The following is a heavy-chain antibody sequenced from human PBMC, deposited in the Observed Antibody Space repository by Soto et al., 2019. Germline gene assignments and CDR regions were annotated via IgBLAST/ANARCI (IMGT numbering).Heavy chain of an antibody. D-gene: IGHD6-13*01. CDR1: GGTFSSYA. Sequence: SVKVSCKASGGTFSSYAISWVRQAPGQGLEWMGGIIPIFGTANYAQKFQGRVTITADKSTGTAYMELSSLRSEDTAVYYCARFTRIAAAGEYYYGMDVWGQGTTVTVSS. CDR2: IIPIFGTA. J-gene: IGHJ6*02. V-gene: IGHV1-69*06. CDR3: ARFTRIAAAGEYYYGMDV.